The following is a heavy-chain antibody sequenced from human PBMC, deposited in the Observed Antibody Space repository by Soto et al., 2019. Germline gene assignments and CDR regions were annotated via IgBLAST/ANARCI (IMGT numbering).Heavy chain of an antibody. CDR3: AKTATYVDGYDNTGYSSEDY. Sequence: PGGSLRLSCEVSGFTFSDFGLDWVRQAPGKGLEWVAITSHDGSKRFYADSVKGRFTISRDNSKNTLYLQMSSLRPEDTALYYCAKTATYVDGYDNTGYSSEDYWGHGTLVTVSS. V-gene: IGHV3-30*18. CDR2: TSHDGSKR. CDR1: GFTFSDFG. J-gene: IGHJ4*01. D-gene: IGHD3-22*01.